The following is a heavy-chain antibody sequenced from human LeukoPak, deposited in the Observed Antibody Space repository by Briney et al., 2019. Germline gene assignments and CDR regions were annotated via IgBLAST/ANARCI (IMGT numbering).Heavy chain of an antibody. CDR2: IYYSGST. CDR3: ARHEGGYSGYDTDAFDI. Sequence: KTSETLSLTCTVSGGSASSGGYWTWIRQPPGKGLEWIGNIYYSGSTRYNPSLKSRVTISLDTSKNHFSLKLSSVTAADTAVYYCARHEGGYSGYDTDAFDIWGQGTMVTVSS. J-gene: IGHJ3*02. V-gene: IGHV4-61*03. CDR1: GGSASSGGY. D-gene: IGHD5-12*01.